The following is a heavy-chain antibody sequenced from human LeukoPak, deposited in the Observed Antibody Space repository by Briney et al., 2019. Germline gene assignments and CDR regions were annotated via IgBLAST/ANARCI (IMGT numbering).Heavy chain of an antibody. D-gene: IGHD2-2*01. V-gene: IGHV4-39*07. CDR1: GGSISSSSYY. CDR2: IYYSGST. Sequence: KASETLSLTCTVSGGSISSSSYYWGWIRQPPGKGLEWIGSIYYSGSTYYNPSLKSRVTISVDTSKNQFSLKLSSVTAADTAVYYCATSPRPAAPHWGQGTLVTVSS. J-gene: IGHJ4*02. CDR3: ATSPRPAAPH.